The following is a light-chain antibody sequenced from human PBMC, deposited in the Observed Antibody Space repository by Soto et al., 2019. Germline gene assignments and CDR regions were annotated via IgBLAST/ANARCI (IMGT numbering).Light chain of an antibody. CDR3: QQSYSSPRGT. Sequence: DIDMTQSPSSQSASVGDRVTITCRASQDIYDYLNWFQQKPGKAPKLLIYAASTLQSGVPSRFSGGGSGTDFTLTISSLQPDDFATYYCQQSYSSPRGTFGQGTKVEI. V-gene: IGKV1-39*01. CDR1: QDIYDY. J-gene: IGKJ2*02. CDR2: AAS.